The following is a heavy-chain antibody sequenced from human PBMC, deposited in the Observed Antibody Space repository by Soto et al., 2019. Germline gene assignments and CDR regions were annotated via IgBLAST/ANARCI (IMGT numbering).Heavy chain of an antibody. D-gene: IGHD6-19*01. Sequence: SGPRLVNPTQTLTLTCTFSGFSLSTSGVCVSWIRQPPGKALEWLARIDWDDDKNYNTSLKTRLTISKDTSKNQVVLTMTNMDFVDTATYYCARIPTGQCPLSSGPWGQGTLVTVS. J-gene: IGHJ5*02. CDR2: IDWDDDK. V-gene: IGHV2-70*11. CDR1: GFSLSTSGVC. CDR3: ARIPTGQCPLSSGP.